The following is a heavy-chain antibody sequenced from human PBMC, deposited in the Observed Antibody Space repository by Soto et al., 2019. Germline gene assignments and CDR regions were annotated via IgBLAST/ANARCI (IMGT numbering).Heavy chain of an antibody. CDR2: INGYNGNT. Sequence: ASVKVSCKASGYTFTSYGITWVRQAPGQGLEWMGWINGYNGNTNYAQKLQGRVTMTTDTSTTTAYMELRSLRFDDTAVYYCARERIANLGGAAWFDPWGQGTLVTVSS. V-gene: IGHV1-18*01. CDR1: GYTFTSYG. CDR3: ARERIANLGGAAWFDP. J-gene: IGHJ5*02. D-gene: IGHD2-15*01.